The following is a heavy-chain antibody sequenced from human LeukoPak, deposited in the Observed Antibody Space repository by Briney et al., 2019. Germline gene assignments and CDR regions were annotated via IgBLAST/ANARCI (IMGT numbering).Heavy chain of an antibody. CDR1: GGTFSSYA. V-gene: IGHV1-69*06. D-gene: IGHD1-26*01. CDR2: IIPIFGTA. CDR3: ARGGGSPYYYYMDV. Sequence: SVKVSCKASGGTFSSYAISWVRQAPGQGLEWMGGIIPIFGTANYAQKFQGRVTITADKSTSTAYMELSSPRSEDTAVYYCARGGGSPYYYYMDVWGKGTTVTVSS. J-gene: IGHJ6*03.